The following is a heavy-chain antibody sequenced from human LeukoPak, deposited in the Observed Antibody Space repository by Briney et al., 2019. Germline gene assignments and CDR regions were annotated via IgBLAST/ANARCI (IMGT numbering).Heavy chain of an antibody. Sequence: GESLKISCKGSGYSFTSYWIGWVRQMPGKGLEWMGIIYPGDSDTRYSPSFQGQVTISADKSISTAYLQWSSLKASDTAMYYCARGELDCGGDCYPWGWFDPWGQGTLVTVSS. CDR1: GYSFTSYW. CDR2: IYPGDSDT. CDR3: ARGELDCGGDCYPWGWFDP. V-gene: IGHV5-51*01. J-gene: IGHJ5*02. D-gene: IGHD2-21*02.